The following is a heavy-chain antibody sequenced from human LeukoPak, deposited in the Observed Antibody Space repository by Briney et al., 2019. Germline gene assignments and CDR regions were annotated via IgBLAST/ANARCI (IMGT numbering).Heavy chain of an antibody. D-gene: IGHD3-22*01. CDR3: ASKRSGYYSGFFDY. CDR2: IYYSGST. CDR1: GGSFSGYY. J-gene: IGHJ4*02. Sequence: PSETLSLTCAVYGGSFSGYYWSWIRQPPGRGLEWIGSIYYSGSTYYSPSLKSRVTISVDTSKNQFSLKLSSLTAADTAVYYCASKRSGYYSGFFDYWGQGTLVTVSS. V-gene: IGHV4-34*01.